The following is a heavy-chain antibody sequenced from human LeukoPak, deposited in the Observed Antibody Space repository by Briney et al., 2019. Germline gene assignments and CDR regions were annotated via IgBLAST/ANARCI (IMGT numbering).Heavy chain of an antibody. J-gene: IGHJ5*02. V-gene: IGHV4-59*12. CDR2: IYDSGST. CDR1: GGSISSYY. Sequence: SETLSLTCTVSGGSISSYYWSWIRQPPGKGLEWVAYIYDSGSTDYNPSLKSRVTISVDTSKNQFSLKLSSVTAADTAVYYCASDPVNYGWFDPWGQGTLVTVSS. CDR3: ASDPVNYGWFDP. D-gene: IGHD4-17*01.